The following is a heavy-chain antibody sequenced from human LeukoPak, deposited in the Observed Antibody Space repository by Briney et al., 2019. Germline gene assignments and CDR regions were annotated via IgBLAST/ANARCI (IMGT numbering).Heavy chain of an antibody. J-gene: IGHJ5*02. CDR1: GFTFSSYW. D-gene: IGHD5-18*01. CDR2: IKQDGSEK. V-gene: IGHV3-7*01. Sequence: GGSLRLSCAASGFTFSSYWMSWVRQAPGKGLEWVANIKQDGSEKYYVDSVKGRFTISRDNAKNSLYLQMNSLRAEDTAVYYCARVRTWLWSAFSLDPWGQGTLVTVSS. CDR3: ARVRTWLWSAFSLDP.